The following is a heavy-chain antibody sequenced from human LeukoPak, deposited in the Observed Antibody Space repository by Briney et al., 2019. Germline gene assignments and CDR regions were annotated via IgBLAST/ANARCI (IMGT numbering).Heavy chain of an antibody. CDR2: ISPYNGNT. CDR3: AKEHDLWHEEGNWFDP. J-gene: IGHJ5*02. CDR1: GYTFSDYG. Sequence: AAVKVSCKASGYTFSDYGISWVRQAPGQGLEWMGWISPYNGNTNYAQKLQDRVTMTTDTSTTTAFMELRSLRSDDTAVYYCAKEHDLWHEEGNWFDPWGQGTLVTVSS. D-gene: IGHD3-3*01. V-gene: IGHV1-18*01.